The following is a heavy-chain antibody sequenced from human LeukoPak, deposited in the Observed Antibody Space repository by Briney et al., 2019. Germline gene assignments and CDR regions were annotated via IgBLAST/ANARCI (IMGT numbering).Heavy chain of an antibody. Sequence: PGGSLRLSCAASGFTFSSYSMNWVRQAPGKGLEWVSSISSSSSYIYYADSVKGRFTISRDNAKNSLYLQMNSLRAEDTAGYYCARDPGRFLEWLFDYYMDVWGKGTTVTVSS. J-gene: IGHJ6*03. D-gene: IGHD3-3*01. CDR2: ISSSSSYI. CDR3: ARDPGRFLEWLFDYYMDV. CDR1: GFTFSSYS. V-gene: IGHV3-21*01.